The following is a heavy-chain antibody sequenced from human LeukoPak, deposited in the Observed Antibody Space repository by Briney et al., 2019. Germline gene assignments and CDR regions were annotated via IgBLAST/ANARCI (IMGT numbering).Heavy chain of an antibody. Sequence: GGSLRLSCAASGFTFSTYSMNWVRQAPGKGLEWVSVIYSGGSTYYADSVKGRFTISRDNSKNTLYLQMNSLRAEDTAVYYCAKVGSAAGNYDFDYWGQGTLVTVSS. D-gene: IGHD6-13*01. CDR2: IYSGGST. J-gene: IGHJ4*02. V-gene: IGHV3-66*01. CDR3: AKVGSAAGNYDFDY. CDR1: GFTFSTYS.